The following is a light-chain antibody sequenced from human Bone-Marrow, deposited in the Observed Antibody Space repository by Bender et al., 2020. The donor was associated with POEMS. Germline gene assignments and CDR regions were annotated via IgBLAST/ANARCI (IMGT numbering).Light chain of an antibody. V-gene: IGLV1-44*01. Sequence: QSVLTQPPSASGTPGQRVTISCSGSNSNIGTNAVNWYQQFPGTAPQLLIYSDNQRPSGVPDRFYAIRSGTSASLAISGLQSEDEADYYCAAWDAGLGGGVFGGGTKLTVL. CDR3: AAWDAGLGGGV. CDR2: SDN. J-gene: IGLJ3*02. CDR1: NSNIGTNA.